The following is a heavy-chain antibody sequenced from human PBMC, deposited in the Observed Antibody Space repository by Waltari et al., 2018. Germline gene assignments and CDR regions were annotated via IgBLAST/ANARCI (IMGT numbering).Heavy chain of an antibody. CDR3: ARVRVGATSDFDY. D-gene: IGHD1-26*01. V-gene: IGHV1-2*02. CDR2: INPNGGGT. J-gene: IGHJ4*02. CDR1: GYSFTAYY. Sequence: QVQLVQSGAEVKKPGASVKVSCKASGYSFTAYYIHWVRQAPGQGLEWMGWINPNGGGTNYAQKFQGRVTMTRDTSISTAYMELSRLRSDDTAVYYCARVRVGATSDFDYWGQGTLVTVSS.